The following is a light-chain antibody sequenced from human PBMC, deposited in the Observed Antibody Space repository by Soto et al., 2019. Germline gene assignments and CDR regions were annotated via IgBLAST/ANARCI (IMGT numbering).Light chain of an antibody. CDR3: QSYDSSLSGSDVV. CDR1: SSNIGAGYD. V-gene: IGLV1-40*01. J-gene: IGLJ2*01. Sequence: QPVLTQPPSVSGAPGQRVTISCTGSSSNIGAGYDVHWYQQLPGTAPKLLIYGNSNRPSGVPDRFSGSKSGTSASLAITGLQAEDEAGYYCQSYDSSLSGSDVVFGGGTKLTVL. CDR2: GNS.